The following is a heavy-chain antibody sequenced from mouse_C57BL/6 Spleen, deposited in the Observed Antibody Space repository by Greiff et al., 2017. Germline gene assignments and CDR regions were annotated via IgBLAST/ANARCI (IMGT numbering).Heavy chain of an antibody. CDR1: GYAFSSYW. CDR2: IYPGDGDT. D-gene: IGHD1-1*01. Sequence: VQLQQSGAELVKPGASVKISCKASGYAFSSYWMNWVKQRPGKGLEWIGQIYPGDGDTNYNGKFKGKATLTADKSSSTAYMQLSSLTSEDSAVYFCARSGDYYGSSPWFAYWGQGTLVTVSA. J-gene: IGHJ3*01. V-gene: IGHV1-80*01. CDR3: ARSGDYYGSSPWFAY.